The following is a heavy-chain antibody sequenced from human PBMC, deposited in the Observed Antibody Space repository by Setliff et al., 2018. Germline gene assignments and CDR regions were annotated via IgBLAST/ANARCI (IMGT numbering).Heavy chain of an antibody. Sequence: KTSETLSLTCAAYGGTLSDYYWTWIRQPPGKGLEWVGEINHRGSTNYNPSLKSRVTISVDTSKDQFPLKVISMTAADTAVYYCARGRNIAARLLDSWGQGTLVTVSS. D-gene: IGHD6-6*01. CDR2: INHRGST. V-gene: IGHV4-34*01. CDR1: GGTLSDYY. J-gene: IGHJ4*02. CDR3: ARGRNIAARLLDS.